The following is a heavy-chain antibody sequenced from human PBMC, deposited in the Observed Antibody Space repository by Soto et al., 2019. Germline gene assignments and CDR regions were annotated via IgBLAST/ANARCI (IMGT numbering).Heavy chain of an antibody. CDR1: GFTFTSSA. Sequence: SVKVSCKASGFTFTSSAVQWVRQARGQRLEWIGWIVVGSGNTNYAQKFQERVTITRDMSTSTAYMELSSLRSEDTAVYYCAADSRYSSGWYGSQYYFDYWGQGTLVTVSS. CDR2: IVVGSGNT. CDR3: AADSRYSSGWYGSQYYFDY. V-gene: IGHV1-58*01. J-gene: IGHJ4*02. D-gene: IGHD6-19*01.